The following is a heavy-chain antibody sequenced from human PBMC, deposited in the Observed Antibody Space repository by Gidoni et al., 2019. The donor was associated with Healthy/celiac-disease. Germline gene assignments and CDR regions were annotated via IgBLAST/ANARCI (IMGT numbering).Heavy chain of an antibody. J-gene: IGHJ3*02. CDR2: ISSSSSTI. V-gene: IGHV3-48*04. Sequence: EVQLVESGGGLVQPGGSLRLSCAASGFTFSSYSMNWVRQAPGKGLELVSYISSSSSTIYYADSVKGRFTISRDNAKNSLYLQMNSLRAEDTAVYYCARVFWGVHDAFDIWGQGTMVTVSS. D-gene: IGHD3-16*01. CDR3: ARVFWGVHDAFDI. CDR1: GFTFSSYS.